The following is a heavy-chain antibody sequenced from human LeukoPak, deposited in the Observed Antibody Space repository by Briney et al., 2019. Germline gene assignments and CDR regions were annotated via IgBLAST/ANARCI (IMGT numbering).Heavy chain of an antibody. CDR1: GFTFSDYY. V-gene: IGHV3-7*01. Sequence: PGGSLRLSCAASGFTFSDYYMSWIRQAPGKGLEWVANIKQDGSEKYYVDSVKGRFTISRDNAKNSLYLQMNSLRAEDTAVYYCARPTTGYSSNFDYWGQGTLVTVSS. CDR3: ARPTTGYSSNFDY. J-gene: IGHJ4*02. D-gene: IGHD6-13*01. CDR2: IKQDGSEK.